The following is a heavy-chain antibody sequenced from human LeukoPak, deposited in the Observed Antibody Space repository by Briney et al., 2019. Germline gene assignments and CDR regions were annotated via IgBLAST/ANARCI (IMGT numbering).Heavy chain of an antibody. CDR2: ISAYNGNT. CDR3: ARVPNGLLFGWFDP. CDR1: GYTFTSYG. Sequence: ASVKVSCKASGYTFTSYGISWVRQAPGQGLEWMGWISAYNGNTNYAQKLQGRVTMTTDTSTSTAYMELRSLRSDDTAVYYCARVPNGLLFGWFDPWGQGTLVTASS. D-gene: IGHD3-3*01. J-gene: IGHJ5*02. V-gene: IGHV1-18*01.